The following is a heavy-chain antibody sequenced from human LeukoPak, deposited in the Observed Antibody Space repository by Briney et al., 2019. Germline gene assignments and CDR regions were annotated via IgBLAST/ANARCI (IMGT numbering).Heavy chain of an antibody. CDR1: GYTFTSYD. J-gene: IGHJ4*02. CDR2: MNPNSGNT. CDR3: ARVRGDSGYDPIDY. Sequence: ASVKVSCKASGYTFTSYDINWVRQATGQGLEWMGWMNPNSGNTSYAQKFQGRVTMTRNTSISTAYMELSSLRSEDTAVYYCARVRGDSGYDPIDYWGQGTLVTVSS. V-gene: IGHV1-8*01. D-gene: IGHD5-12*01.